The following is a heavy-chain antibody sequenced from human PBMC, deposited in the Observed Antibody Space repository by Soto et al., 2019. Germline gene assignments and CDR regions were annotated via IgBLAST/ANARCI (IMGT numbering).Heavy chain of an antibody. CDR1: GFTFTSSA. V-gene: IGHV1-58*01. J-gene: IGHJ6*02. D-gene: IGHD6-19*01. CDR2: IVVGSGNT. CDR3: AAXVPRKVAVAGPARGMDV. Sequence: GDSVQVSCKGSGFTFTSSAVQRVRQAGGQRLEWIGWIVVGSGNTNYAQKFQERVTITRDMSTSTAYMELSSPRSEDTAVYYCAAXVPRKVAVAGPARGMDVWGQGTTVTVSS.